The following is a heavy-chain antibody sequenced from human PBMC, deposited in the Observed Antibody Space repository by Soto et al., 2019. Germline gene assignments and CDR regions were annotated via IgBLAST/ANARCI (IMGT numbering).Heavy chain of an antibody. J-gene: IGHJ4*02. D-gene: IGHD4-17*01. CDR3: ARDEPGGYGDRLNY. Sequence: QVQLVQSGAEVKKPGASVKDSCKASGYTLTSYYMHWVRQTPRQGLEWMGIINPSGGSTSYAQKFQGRVTMTRDTSTSTVYMELCSLRSEDTAVYYCARDEPGGYGDRLNYWGQGTLVTVSS. CDR1: GYTLTSYY. CDR2: INPSGGST. V-gene: IGHV1-46*03.